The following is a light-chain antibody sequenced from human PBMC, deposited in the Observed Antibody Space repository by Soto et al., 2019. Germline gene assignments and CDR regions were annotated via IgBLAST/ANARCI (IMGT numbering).Light chain of an antibody. J-gene: IGLJ3*02. CDR3: QSYDTSLRGLV. V-gene: IGLV1-40*01. Sequence: QSVLTQPPSVSGAPGESVTISCTGNSSNIGADYDVVWYQQFPGTAPKLLFYGYTNRPSGVPDRFSGSRSGTSASLSIIGLRPEDEAVYHCQSYDTSLRGLVFGGGTKVTVL. CDR1: SSNIGADYD. CDR2: GYT.